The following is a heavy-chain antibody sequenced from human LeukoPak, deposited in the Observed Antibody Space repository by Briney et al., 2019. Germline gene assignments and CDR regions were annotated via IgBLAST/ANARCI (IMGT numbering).Heavy chain of an antibody. Sequence: PGGSLRLSCAVSGFTFSSYSMNWVRQAPGKGLEWVSYISSSSSTIYYADSVKGRFTISRDNAKNSLYLQMNSLRDEDTAVYYCARAEVGPDYYYGMDVWGRGTTVTVSS. D-gene: IGHD2-15*01. J-gene: IGHJ6*02. CDR2: ISSSSSTI. V-gene: IGHV3-48*02. CDR1: GFTFSSYS. CDR3: ARAEVGPDYYYGMDV.